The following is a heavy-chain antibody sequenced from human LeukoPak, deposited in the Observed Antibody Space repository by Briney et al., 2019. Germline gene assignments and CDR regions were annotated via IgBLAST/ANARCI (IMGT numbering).Heavy chain of an antibody. CDR3: ARLITMVRGALGY. J-gene: IGHJ4*02. V-gene: IGHV1-8*01. CDR1: GYTFTSYD. CDR2: MNPNGGNT. Sequence: ASVKVSCKASGYTFTSYDINWVRQATGQGLEWMGWMNPNGGNTGYAQKFQGRVTMTRNTSISTAYMELSSLRSEDTAVYYCARLITMVRGALGYWGQGTLVTVSS. D-gene: IGHD3-10*01.